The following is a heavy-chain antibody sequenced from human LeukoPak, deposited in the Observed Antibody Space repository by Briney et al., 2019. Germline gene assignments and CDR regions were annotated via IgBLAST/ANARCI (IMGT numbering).Heavy chain of an antibody. Sequence: SGPTLANPPQTLTLTCPFSGFSLSTSGVGVGWIRQPPGKALEWLPLIYWDDDKRYSPSLKSRLTIAQGTSKNQVVLTMTNMGPVDTATYYCVHRIPHLYAFDIWGQGTMVTVSS. V-gene: IGHV2-5*02. CDR1: GFSLSTSGVG. CDR2: IYWDDDK. J-gene: IGHJ3*02. CDR3: VHRIPHLYAFDI.